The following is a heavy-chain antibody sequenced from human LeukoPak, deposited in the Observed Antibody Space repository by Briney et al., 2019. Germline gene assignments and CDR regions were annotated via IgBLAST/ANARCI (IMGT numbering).Heavy chain of an antibody. CDR1: GGSISSSSTYY. J-gene: IGHJ6*02. CDR3: ARFQQLPYYYYHGMDV. Sequence: SETLSLTCTVFGGSISSSSTYYWGWIRQPPGKGLEWIGEIYHSGSTNYNPSLKSRVTISVDKSKNQFSLNLSFVTAADTAVYYCARFQQLPYYYYHGMDVWGQGTTVTVSS. V-gene: IGHV4-39*07. CDR2: IYHSGST. D-gene: IGHD6-13*01.